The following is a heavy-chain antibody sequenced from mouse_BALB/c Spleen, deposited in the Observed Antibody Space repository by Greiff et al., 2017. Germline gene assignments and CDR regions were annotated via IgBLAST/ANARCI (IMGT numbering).Heavy chain of an antibody. J-gene: IGHJ4*01. V-gene: IGHV5-6-4*01. CDR1: GFTFSSYT. Sequence: EVQLVESGGDLVKPGGSLKLSCAASGFTFSSYTMSWVRQTPEKRLEWVATISSGGSYTYYPDSVKGRFTISRDNAKNTLYLQMSSLKSEDTAMYYCTRPYGEGGAMDYWGQGTSVTVSS. CDR2: ISSGGSYT. CDR3: TRPYGEGGAMDY. D-gene: IGHD2-13*01.